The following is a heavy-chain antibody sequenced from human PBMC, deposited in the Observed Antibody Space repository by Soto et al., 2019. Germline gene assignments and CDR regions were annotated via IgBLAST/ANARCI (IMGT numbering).Heavy chain of an antibody. D-gene: IGHD6-13*01. CDR2: MNPNSGNT. CDR1: GYTFTGYY. Sequence: ASVKVSCKASGYTFTGYYMHWVRQATGQGLEWMGWMNPNSGNTGYAQKFQGRVTMTRNTSISTAYMELSSLRSEDTAVYYCARGARAAAGTGVDYFDYWGQGTLVTVSS. CDR3: ARGARAAAGTGVDYFDY. J-gene: IGHJ4*02. V-gene: IGHV1-8*02.